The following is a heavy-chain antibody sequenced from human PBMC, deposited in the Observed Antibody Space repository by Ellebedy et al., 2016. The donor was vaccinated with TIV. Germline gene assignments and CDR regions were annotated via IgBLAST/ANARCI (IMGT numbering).Heavy chain of an antibody. CDR1: GYTFTGYD. J-gene: IGHJ6*02. CDR2: NNVNTGRT. CDR3: ARARSENDGRHFYYYGLDV. Sequence: AASVKVSCKASGYTFTGYDFIWVRQASGQGLEWMAWNNVNTGRTGFEQKFQGRVTMTRNTSIRTAYMELSTLRSEDTAVYYCARARSENDGRHFYYYGLDVWGQGTTVTVS. V-gene: IGHV1-8*01. D-gene: IGHD1-1*01.